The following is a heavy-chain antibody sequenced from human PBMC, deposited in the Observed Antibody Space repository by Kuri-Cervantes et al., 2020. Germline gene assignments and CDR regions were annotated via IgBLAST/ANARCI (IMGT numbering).Heavy chain of an antibody. V-gene: IGHV1-8*01. CDR2: MNPNSGNT. CDR3: AREGIAVAGHGGYDY. CDR1: AYTFTSYD. D-gene: IGHD6-19*01. J-gene: IGHJ4*02. Sequence: ASVKVSCKASAYTFTSYDINWVRQATGQGPEWMGWMNPNSGNTGYAQKLQGRVTMTTDTSTSTVYMELSSLRSEDTAVYYCAREGIAVAGHGGYDYWGQGTLVTVSS.